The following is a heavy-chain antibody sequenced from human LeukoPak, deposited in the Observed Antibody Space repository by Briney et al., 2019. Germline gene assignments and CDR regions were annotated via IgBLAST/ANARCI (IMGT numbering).Heavy chain of an antibody. CDR2: FDPEDGET. CDR1: GDTLTKLM. D-gene: IGHD3-10*01. V-gene: IGHV1-24*01. Sequence: ASVKVSCKVSGDTLTKLMIHWVRQAPGKGLEWMGGFDPEDGETIYAQKFQGRVTLTEDTSADTAYMELSGLRSEDAAVYFCGRYFHGSGYYYRVGSFDYWGQGSLVTVSS. J-gene: IGHJ4*02. CDR3: GRYFHGSGYYYRVGSFDY.